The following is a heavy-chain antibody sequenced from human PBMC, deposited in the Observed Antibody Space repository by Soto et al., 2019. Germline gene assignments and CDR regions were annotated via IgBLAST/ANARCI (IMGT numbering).Heavy chain of an antibody. V-gene: IGHV3-30*18. CDR1: GFTFSSYG. Sequence: QVQLVESGGGVVQPGRSLRLSCAASGFTFSSYGMHWVRQAPGKGLAWVALISHDGSNKYYVDSVKGRFTISRDNSKNTLFLQMNRLRAGDTAVYYCAKDRLRGGFLTTATTNGMDVWGQGTTVTVSS. CDR3: AKDRLRGGFLTTATTNGMDV. J-gene: IGHJ6*02. CDR2: ISHDGSNK. D-gene: IGHD1-26*01.